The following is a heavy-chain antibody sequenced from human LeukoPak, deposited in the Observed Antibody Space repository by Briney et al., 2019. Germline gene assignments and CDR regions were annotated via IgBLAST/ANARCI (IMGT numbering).Heavy chain of an antibody. CDR3: ARDNGALNSFIGPFEY. Sequence: GASVKVSCKASGDRFTSYGISWLRQAPGQGLEWVGWISGNNGNANYAQKVQGRVTMTTATSTSTAYMEVRSLRSDDTAVYYCARDNGALNSFIGPFEYWGQGTLGNVSS. J-gene: IGHJ4*02. D-gene: IGHD2/OR15-2a*01. CDR2: ISGNNGNA. V-gene: IGHV1-18*01. CDR1: GDRFTSYG.